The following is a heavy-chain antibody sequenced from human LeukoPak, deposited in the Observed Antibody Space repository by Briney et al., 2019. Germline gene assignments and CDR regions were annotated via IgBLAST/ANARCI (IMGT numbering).Heavy chain of an antibody. CDR2: ISYDGSNK. J-gene: IGHJ6*02. CDR1: GFTFSSYG. V-gene: IGHV3-30*03. CDR3: ARDEGRENGMDV. D-gene: IGHD5-24*01. Sequence: GRSLRLSCAASGFTFSSYGMHWVRQAPGKGLEWVAVISYDGSNKYYADSVKGRFTISRDNSKNTLYLQMNSLRAEDTAVYCCARDEGRENGMDVWGQGTTVTVS.